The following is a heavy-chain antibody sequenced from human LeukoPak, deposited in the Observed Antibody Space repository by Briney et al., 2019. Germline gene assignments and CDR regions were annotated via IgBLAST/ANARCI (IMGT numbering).Heavy chain of an antibody. Sequence: PSETLSLTCAVSGGSISSGGYSWSWIRQPPGKGLEWIGYTYHSGSTYYNPSLKSRVTISVDRSKNQFSLKLSSVTAADTAVYYCASSSSPSSSYYGMDVWGQGTTVTVSS. V-gene: IGHV4-30-2*01. CDR3: ASSSSPSSSYYGMDV. CDR1: GGSISSGGYS. D-gene: IGHD6-13*01. J-gene: IGHJ6*02. CDR2: TYHSGST.